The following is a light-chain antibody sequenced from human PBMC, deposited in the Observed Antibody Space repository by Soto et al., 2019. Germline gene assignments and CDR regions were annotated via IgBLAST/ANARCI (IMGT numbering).Light chain of an antibody. CDR2: EVT. J-gene: IGLJ3*02. CDR3: TSYVGNNLCV. Sequence: QSVLTQPPSASGSPGQSVTISCTGTSSDVGAYNYVSWYQQYPGKAPKLMIYEVTKRPSGVPDRFSGSKSGNTASLTVSGLQAEDEADYYCTSYVGNNLCVFGGGTKLTVL. V-gene: IGLV2-8*01. CDR1: SSDVGAYNY.